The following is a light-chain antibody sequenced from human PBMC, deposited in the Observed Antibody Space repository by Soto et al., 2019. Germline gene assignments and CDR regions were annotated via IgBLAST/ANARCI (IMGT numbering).Light chain of an antibody. Sequence: QSALTQPASVSGSPGQSITISCTGTNSDVGVYNYVSWYQHHPGKAPKLIIYDVSNRPSGVSNRFSGSKSGITASLTISGLQAEDEADYYCTSYSRSSSVFGTGTKLTVL. V-gene: IGLV2-14*03. CDR3: TSYSRSSSV. CDR2: DVS. CDR1: NSDVGVYNY. J-gene: IGLJ1*01.